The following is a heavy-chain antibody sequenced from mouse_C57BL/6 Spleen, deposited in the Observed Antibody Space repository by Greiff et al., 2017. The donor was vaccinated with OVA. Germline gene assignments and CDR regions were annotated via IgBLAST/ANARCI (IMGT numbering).Heavy chain of an antibody. CDR2: IYPGDGDT. Sequence: VQLKESGPELVKPGASVKISCKASGYAFSSSWMNWVKQRPGKGLEWIGRIYPGDGDTNYNGKFKGKATLTADKSSSTAYMQLSSLTSEDSAVYFCARLSLRDYAMDYWGQGTSVTVSS. D-gene: IGHD2-4*01. CDR3: ARLSLRDYAMDY. V-gene: IGHV1-82*01. J-gene: IGHJ4*01. CDR1: GYAFSSSW.